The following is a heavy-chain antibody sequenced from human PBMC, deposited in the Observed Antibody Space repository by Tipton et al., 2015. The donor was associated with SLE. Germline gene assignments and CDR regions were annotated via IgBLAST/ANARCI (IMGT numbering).Heavy chain of an antibody. CDR3: ASRADWFDP. V-gene: IGHV4-59*01. Sequence: GLVKPSETLSLTCIVSGASISGYFWSWIRQPPGKGLEWIGYIYYSGTTNYNPSLKSRVTMSLDTSKNQFSLRLSSVTTTDTAVYYCASRADWFDPWGPGTLVTVSS. J-gene: IGHJ5*02. CDR1: GASISGYF. CDR2: IYYSGTT. D-gene: IGHD6-25*01.